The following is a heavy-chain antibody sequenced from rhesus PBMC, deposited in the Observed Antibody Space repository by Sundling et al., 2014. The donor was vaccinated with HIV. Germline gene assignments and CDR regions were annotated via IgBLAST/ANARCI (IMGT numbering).Heavy chain of an antibody. V-gene: IGHV4-173*01. J-gene: IGHJ6*01. CDR1: GGSISSNY. CDR3: ASPYNNRYYGLDS. Sequence: QVQLQESGPGLVKPSETLSLTCAVSGGSISSNYWSWIRQPPGGGLEWIGRISGSGGSTEYNPSLKSRVTLSRDTSKNQFSLKLSSVTAADTAVYYCASPYNNRYYGLDSWGQGVVVTVSS. CDR2: ISGSGGST. D-gene: IGHD4-11*01.